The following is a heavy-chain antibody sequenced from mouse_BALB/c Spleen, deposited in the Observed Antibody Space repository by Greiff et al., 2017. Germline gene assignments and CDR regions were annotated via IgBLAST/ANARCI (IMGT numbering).Heavy chain of an antibody. CDR1: GYTFTSYT. CDR2: INPSSGYT. Sequence: VQLQQSAAELARPGASVKMSCKASGYTFTSYTMHWVKQRPGQGLEWIGYINPSSGYTEYKQKFKDKTTLTADKSSSTAYMQLSSLTSEDSAVYYCARRLSYAMDYWGQGTSVTVSS. V-gene: IGHV1-4*02. J-gene: IGHJ4*01. CDR3: ARRLSYAMDY. D-gene: IGHD3-2*02.